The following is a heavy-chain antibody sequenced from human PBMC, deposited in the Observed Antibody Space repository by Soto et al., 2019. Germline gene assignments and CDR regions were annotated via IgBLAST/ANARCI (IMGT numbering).Heavy chain of an antibody. D-gene: IGHD1-26*01. Sequence: QVQLQESGPGLVKPSETLSLTCTVSGGSGSSGSYYWSWIRQPPGKGLEWLGYIYYSGSNNYNHSLTSRVTIAVDTSKNQFSLKLSSVTAADTAVYYCARDQVGATVPFDYWGQGTLVTVSA. CDR3: ARDQVGATVPFDY. CDR1: GGSGSSGSYY. J-gene: IGHJ4*02. CDR2: IYYSGSN. V-gene: IGHV4-61*01.